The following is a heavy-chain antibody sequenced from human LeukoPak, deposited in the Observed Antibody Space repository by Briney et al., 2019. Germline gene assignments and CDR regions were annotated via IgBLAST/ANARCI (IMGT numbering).Heavy chain of an antibody. J-gene: IGHJ4*02. Sequence: PSETLSLTCTVSGGSISSSSYYWGWIRQPPGKGLEWIGSIYYSGSTYYNPSLKSRVTITVDTSKNQFSLKLSSVTATDTAVYYCARLNPFDWIGWGQGTLVTVSS. CDR2: IYYSGST. V-gene: IGHV4-39*01. CDR3: ARLNPFDWIG. D-gene: IGHD1-1*01. CDR1: GGSISSSSYY.